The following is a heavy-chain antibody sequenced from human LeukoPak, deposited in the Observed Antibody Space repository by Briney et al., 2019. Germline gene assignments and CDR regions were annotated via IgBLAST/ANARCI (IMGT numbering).Heavy chain of an antibody. V-gene: IGHV3-13*01. D-gene: IGHD1-26*01. J-gene: IGHJ5*01. CDR1: GFTFSSYD. CDR2: IGTAGDT. Sequence: GGSLRLSCAASGFTFSSYDMLWVRQPTGKPLEWVSTIGTAGDTYYPDSVKGRFTFSRENAKNSLYLQMSSLRAEDTAVYYCVRESLAGAIDSWGQGTLVTVSS. CDR3: VRESLAGAIDS.